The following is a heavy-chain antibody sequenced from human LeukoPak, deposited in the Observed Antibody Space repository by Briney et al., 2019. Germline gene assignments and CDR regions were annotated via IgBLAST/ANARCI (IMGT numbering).Heavy chain of an antibody. CDR3: AKDRGYSGYDVFDY. CDR1: GFTFSSYE. V-gene: IGHV3-48*03. CDR2: ISSSGSTI. D-gene: IGHD5-12*01. J-gene: IGHJ4*02. Sequence: GGSLRLSCAASGFTFSSYEMNWVRQAPGKGLEWVSYISSSGSTIYYADSVKGRFTISRDNAKNSLYLQMNSLRAEDMALYYCAKDRGYSGYDVFDYWGQGTLVTVSS.